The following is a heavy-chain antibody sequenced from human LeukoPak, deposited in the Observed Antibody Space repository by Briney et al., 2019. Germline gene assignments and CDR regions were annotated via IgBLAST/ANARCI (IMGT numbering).Heavy chain of an antibody. CDR3: ARDRVVVRPYYYYYMDV. V-gene: IGHV3-21*01. CDR1: GFTFSSYS. J-gene: IGHJ6*03. CDR2: ISSSSSYI. D-gene: IGHD2-2*01. Sequence: GGSLRLSCAASGFTFSSYSMNWVRQAPGKGLEWVSSISSSSSYIYYADSVKGRFTISRDNAKNSLYLQMNSLRAEDTAVYYCARDRVVVRPYYYYYMDVWGKGTTVTVSS.